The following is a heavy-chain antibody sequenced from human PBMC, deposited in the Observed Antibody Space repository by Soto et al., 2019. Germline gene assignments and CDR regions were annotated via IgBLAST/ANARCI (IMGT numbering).Heavy chain of an antibody. D-gene: IGHD3-22*01. CDR3: ARDRAMKGKWYYYDSSGSTGWFDP. Sequence: ASVKVSCKASGYTFTSYYMHWVRQAPGQGLEWMGIINPSGGSTSYAQKFQGRVTMTRDTSTSTVYMELSSLRSEDTAVYYCARDRAMKGKWYYYDSSGSTGWFDPRGQGTLVTVS. V-gene: IGHV1-46*01. CDR2: INPSGGST. CDR1: GYTFTSYY. J-gene: IGHJ5*02.